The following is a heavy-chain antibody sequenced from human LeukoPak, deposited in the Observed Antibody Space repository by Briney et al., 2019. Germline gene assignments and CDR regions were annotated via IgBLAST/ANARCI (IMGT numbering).Heavy chain of an antibody. CDR2: ISSSSSYI. Sequence: GGSLRLSCAASGFTFSSYSMNWVRQAPGKGPEWVSSISSSSSYIYYADSVKGRFTISRDNAKNSLYLQMNSLRAEDTAVYYCASLDSSGYYSIDYWGQGTLVTVSS. CDR1: GFTFSSYS. D-gene: IGHD3-22*01. J-gene: IGHJ4*02. V-gene: IGHV3-21*01. CDR3: ASLDSSGYYSIDY.